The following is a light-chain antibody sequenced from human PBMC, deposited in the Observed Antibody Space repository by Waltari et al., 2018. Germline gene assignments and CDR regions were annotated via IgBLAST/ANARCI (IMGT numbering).Light chain of an antibody. V-gene: IGLV2-23*01. CDR1: SSDVASYNL. CDR2: EGS. J-gene: IGLJ3*02. CDR3: CSYTGSSTLWV. Sequence: QSALTQPASVSGSPGQSITISCTGTSSDVASYNLVSWYQQHPGKAPKFMIYEGSKRPSGFSNRFSGSKSGNTASLTISGLQAEDEADYYCCSYTGSSTLWVFGGGTKLTVL.